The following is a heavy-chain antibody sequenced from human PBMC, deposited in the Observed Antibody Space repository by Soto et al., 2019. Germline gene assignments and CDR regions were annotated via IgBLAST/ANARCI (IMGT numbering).Heavy chain of an antibody. J-gene: IGHJ4*02. CDR1: GYTFTSYA. CDR2: INAGNGNT. Sequence: GASVKVSCKASGYTFTSYAMHWVRQAPGQRLEWMGWINAGNGNTKYSQKFQGRVTITRDTSASTAYMELSSLRSEDTAVYYCARDNGGWYIKGDYFDYWGQGTLVTVSS. CDR3: ARDNGGWYIKGDYFDY. V-gene: IGHV1-3*01. D-gene: IGHD6-19*01.